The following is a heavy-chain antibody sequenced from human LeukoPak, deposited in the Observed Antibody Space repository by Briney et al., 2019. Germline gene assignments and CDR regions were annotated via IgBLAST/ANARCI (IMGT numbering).Heavy chain of an antibody. J-gene: IGHJ1*01. V-gene: IGHV1-8*01. CDR1: GYTFTSYD. CDR3: ARVPREYYDFWSGYFTEGDEYFRH. CDR2: MNPNSGNT. D-gene: IGHD3-3*01. Sequence: ASVKVSCKASGYTFTSYDINWVRQATGQGLEWMGWMNPNSGNTGYAQKFQGRVTLTRNTSISTAYMELSSLRSEDTAVYYCARVPREYYDFWSGYFTEGDEYFRHWGQGTLVTVSS.